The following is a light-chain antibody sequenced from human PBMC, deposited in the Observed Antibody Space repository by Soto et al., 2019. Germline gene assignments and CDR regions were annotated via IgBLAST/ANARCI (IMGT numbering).Light chain of an antibody. CDR3: SSYAGSSTV. V-gene: IGLV2-8*01. Sequence: QSVLTQPPSASGSPGQSVTISCTGTSSDVGGYNYVSWYQQHPGKAPKLMIYEVSYRPSGVSDRFSGSKSGNTASLTVSGLQAEDEADYYCSSYAGSSTVFGTGTKGTVL. J-gene: IGLJ1*01. CDR2: EVS. CDR1: SSDVGGYNY.